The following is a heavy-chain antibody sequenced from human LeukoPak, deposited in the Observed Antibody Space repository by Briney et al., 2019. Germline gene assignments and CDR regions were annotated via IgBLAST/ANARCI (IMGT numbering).Heavy chain of an antibody. CDR3: ARCGSGTDLYDYYFMDV. CDR1: GYTFTGFY. CDR2: INPNIGGT. J-gene: IGHJ6*03. V-gene: IGHV1-2*02. D-gene: IGHD3-10*01. Sequence: ASVKVSCKASGYTFTGFYIHWVRQAPGQGPEWMGWINPNIGGTNCAQKFRGRVSLTRDTSTSTAYMELNSLRSDDTAVYYCARCGSGTDLYDYYFMDVWGKGTTVTVSS.